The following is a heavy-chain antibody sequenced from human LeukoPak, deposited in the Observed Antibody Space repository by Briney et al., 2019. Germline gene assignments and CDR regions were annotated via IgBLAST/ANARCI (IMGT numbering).Heavy chain of an antibody. CDR2: INPNSGGT. CDR1: GYTFTGYY. CDR3: ARAFSGYPSSFDY. J-gene: IGHJ4*02. Sequence: ASVKVSCKASGYTFTGYYIHWVRQAPGQGLEWMGWINPNSGGTNYAQKFQGRVTMTRDTSISTAYMELTRLRSDDTAVYYCARAFSGYPSSFDYWGQGTLVTVSS. D-gene: IGHD3-22*01. V-gene: IGHV1-2*02.